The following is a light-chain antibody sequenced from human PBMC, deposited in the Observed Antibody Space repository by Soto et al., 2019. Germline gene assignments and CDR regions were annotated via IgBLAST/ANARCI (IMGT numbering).Light chain of an antibody. CDR3: QSYDSSLSGRDVV. CDR1: SSNIGAGYD. Sequence: QSVLTQPPSVSGAPGQRVTMSCTGSSSNIGAGYDVHWYQQLPGTAPKLLIYGNSNRPSGVPDRFSGSKSGTSASLAITGLQAEDEADYYCQSYDSSLSGRDVVFGGGTKLTVL. J-gene: IGLJ2*01. V-gene: IGLV1-40*01. CDR2: GNS.